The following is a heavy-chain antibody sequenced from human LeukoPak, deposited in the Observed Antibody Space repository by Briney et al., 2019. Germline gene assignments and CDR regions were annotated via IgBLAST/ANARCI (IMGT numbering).Heavy chain of an antibody. V-gene: IGHV3-23*01. CDR3: ARRGVAIRVILVGFHKEAYYFES. J-gene: IGHJ4*02. CDR1: GITLSNYG. D-gene: IGHD3/OR15-3a*01. CDR2: ISDSGGNT. Sequence: PGGSLRLSCAVSGITLSNYGMSWVRQAPGKGLEWVAGISDSGGNTKYADSVKGRFTISRDNPKNTLCLQMNSLRAEDTAVYFCARRGVAIRVILVGFHKEAYYFESWGQGALVTVSS.